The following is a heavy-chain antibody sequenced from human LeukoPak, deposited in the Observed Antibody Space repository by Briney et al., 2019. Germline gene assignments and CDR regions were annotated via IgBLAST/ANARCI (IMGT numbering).Heavy chain of an antibody. D-gene: IGHD2-2*01. CDR3: ARGSGDIVVVPAALNFDY. CDR1: GDSISTYY. CDR2: IFTSGST. V-gene: IGHV4-4*07. J-gene: IGHJ4*02. Sequence: PSETLSLTCTVSGDSISTYYWSWIRQPAGKGLEWIGRIFTSGSTNYTPSLKSRVTISVDTSKNQFSLKLSSVTAADTAVYYCARGSGDIVVVPAALNFDYWGQGTLVTVSS.